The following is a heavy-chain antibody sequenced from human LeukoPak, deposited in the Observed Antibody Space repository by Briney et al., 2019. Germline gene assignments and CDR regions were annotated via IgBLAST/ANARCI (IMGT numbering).Heavy chain of an antibody. CDR2: IYSGGST. V-gene: IGHV3-53*01. D-gene: IGHD2-21*02. CDR3: ARPTDGDSTRYGMDV. J-gene: IGHJ6*02. CDR1: GFTFRDYT. Sequence: GGSLRLSCAASGFTFRDYTMNWVRQAPGKGLEWVSVIYSGGSTYYADSVKGRFSTSRDSSTSTLFLQMDSLRVEDTAMYYCARPTDGDSTRYGMDVWGQGTTVIVSS.